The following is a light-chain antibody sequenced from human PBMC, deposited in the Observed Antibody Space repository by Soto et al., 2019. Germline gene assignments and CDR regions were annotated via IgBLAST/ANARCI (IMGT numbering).Light chain of an antibody. CDR2: KAS. V-gene: IGKV1-5*03. CDR1: QGISSW. J-gene: IGKJ1*01. Sequence: GDTVSIPCRASQGISSWLAWYQQKPGKAPKLLIYKASSLESGVPSRFSGSGSGTEFTLTISSLQPDDFATYYCQQYNSYSATFGQGTKVDIK. CDR3: QQYNSYSAT.